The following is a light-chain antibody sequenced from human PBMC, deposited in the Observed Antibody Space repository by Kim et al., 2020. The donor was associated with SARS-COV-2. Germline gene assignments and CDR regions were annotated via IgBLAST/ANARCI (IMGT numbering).Light chain of an antibody. Sequence: PGQPMSISCPGTSGGVGGDTKVSWYQQHPGKAPNLMIYDVSNRPSGVSNRFSGSKSGNTASLTISGLQAEDEADYYCSSYTSSSVVFGGGTQLTVL. CDR1: SGGVGGDTK. V-gene: IGLV2-14*03. CDR2: DVS. J-gene: IGLJ2*01. CDR3: SSYTSSSVV.